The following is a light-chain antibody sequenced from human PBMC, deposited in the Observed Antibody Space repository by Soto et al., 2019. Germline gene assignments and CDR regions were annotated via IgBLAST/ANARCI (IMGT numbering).Light chain of an antibody. CDR1: QSVSIN. V-gene: IGKV3-15*01. Sequence: EIVMTQSPATLSVSPGEGATLSCRASQSVSINLAWYHQKPGQAPRLLIYGASNRATGIPARFSGSGSWTEFTLTISSLQSEDFAVYYCHQYSNWPPYTFGQGTKLEIK. CDR3: HQYSNWPPYT. CDR2: GAS. J-gene: IGKJ2*01.